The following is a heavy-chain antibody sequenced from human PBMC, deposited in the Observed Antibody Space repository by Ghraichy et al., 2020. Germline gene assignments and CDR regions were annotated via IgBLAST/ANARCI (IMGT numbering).Heavy chain of an antibody. CDR3: ARGKEYYDSSGDHWDYYYGMDV. Sequence: SETLSLTCSVSGGSISNYYWSWIRQPAGKGLEWIGRIYTSGSTNYNPSLKSRVTMSVDTSKNHFSLKLTSVTAADTAVYYCARGKEYYDSSGDHWDYYYGMDVWGQGTTVTVSS. CDR2: IYTSGST. CDR1: GGSISNYY. J-gene: IGHJ6*02. D-gene: IGHD3-22*01. V-gene: IGHV4-4*07.